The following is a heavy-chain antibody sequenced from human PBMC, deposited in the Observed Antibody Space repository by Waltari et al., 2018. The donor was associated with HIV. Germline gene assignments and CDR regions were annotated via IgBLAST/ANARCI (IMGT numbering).Heavy chain of an antibody. D-gene: IGHD2-2*01. J-gene: IGHJ6*02. CDR1: GGSISSGDYY. V-gene: IGHV4-30-4*01. CDR3: ARAGSVFGTSPYGMDV. Sequence: QVQLQESGPGLVKPSQPLSLPCTVSGGSISSGDYYWSWIRQPPGKGLEWIGYIYYSGSTYYNPSLKSRVTISVDTSKNQFSLKLSSVSAADTAVYYCARAGSVFGTSPYGMDVWGQGTTVTVSS. CDR2: IYYSGST.